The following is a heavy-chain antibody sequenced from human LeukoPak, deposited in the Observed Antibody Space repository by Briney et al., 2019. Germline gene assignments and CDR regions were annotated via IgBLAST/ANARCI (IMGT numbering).Heavy chain of an antibody. J-gene: IGHJ4*02. Sequence: GGSLRLSCAGSDFSFITYAMSWVRQAPGKGLEWVSGINWNGGSTGYADSVEGRFTISRDNAKNSLYLQMNSLRAEDTALYYCARGYFVRNDYWGQGTLVTVSS. CDR2: INWNGGST. V-gene: IGHV3-20*04. D-gene: IGHD3-10*02. CDR1: DFSFITYA. CDR3: ARGYFVRNDY.